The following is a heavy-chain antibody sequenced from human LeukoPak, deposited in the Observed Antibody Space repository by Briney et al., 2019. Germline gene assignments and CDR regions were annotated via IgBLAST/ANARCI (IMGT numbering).Heavy chain of an antibody. CDR2: ISAYNGNT. CDR1: GYTFTSYG. J-gene: IGHJ3*02. D-gene: IGHD1-26*01. Sequence: ASVKVSCKASGYTFTSYGISWVRQAPGQGLEWMGWISAYNGNTNYAQKLQGRVTMTTDTSTSTAYMELRSLRSDDTAVYYCATNPPSGGSYFSAFDIWGQGTMVTVSS. CDR3: ATNPPSGGSYFSAFDI. V-gene: IGHV1-18*01.